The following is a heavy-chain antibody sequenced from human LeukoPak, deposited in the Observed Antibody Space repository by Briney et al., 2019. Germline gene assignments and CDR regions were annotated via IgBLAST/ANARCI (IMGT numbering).Heavy chain of an antibody. Sequence: SVKVSCKASGGTFSSYAISWVRQAPGQGLEWMGGIIPIFGTANYAQKFQGRVTITTDESTSTAYMELSSLRSEDTAVYYCARGARLLTIFGVVSWFDPWGQGTLVTVAS. D-gene: IGHD3-3*01. CDR3: ARGARLLTIFGVVSWFDP. CDR1: GGTFSSYA. CDR2: IIPIFGTA. J-gene: IGHJ5*02. V-gene: IGHV1-69*05.